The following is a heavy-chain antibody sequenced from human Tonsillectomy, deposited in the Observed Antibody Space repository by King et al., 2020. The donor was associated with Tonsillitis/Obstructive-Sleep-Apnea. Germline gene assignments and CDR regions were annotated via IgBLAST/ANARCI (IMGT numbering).Heavy chain of an antibody. CDR3: ARDIGRSGSYNWGDY. CDR1: GYTFTSYY. D-gene: IGHD1-26*01. V-gene: IGHV1-46*01. Sequence: VQLVESGAEVKKPGASVKVSCKASGYTFTSYYMHWVRQAPGQGLEWMGIINPSGGSTSYAQKFQGRVTMTRDTSTSTVYMELSSLRSEDTAVYYCARDIGRSGSYNWGDYWGQGTLVTVSS. J-gene: IGHJ4*02. CDR2: INPSGGST.